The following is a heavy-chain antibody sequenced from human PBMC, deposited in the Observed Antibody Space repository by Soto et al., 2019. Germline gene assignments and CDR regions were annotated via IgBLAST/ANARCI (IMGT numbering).Heavy chain of an antibody. CDR2: IWYDGSNK. CDR1: GFTFSSYG. D-gene: IGHD3-10*01. V-gene: IGHV3-33*01. Sequence: QVQLVESGGGVVQPGRSLRLSCAASGFTFSSYGMHWVRQAPGKGLEWVAVIWYDGSNKYYADSVKGRFTISRDNSKNTLYLQMNSLRAEDTAVYYCARGRTDNYYYYYGMDVWGQGTTVTVSS. J-gene: IGHJ6*02. CDR3: ARGRTDNYYYYYGMDV.